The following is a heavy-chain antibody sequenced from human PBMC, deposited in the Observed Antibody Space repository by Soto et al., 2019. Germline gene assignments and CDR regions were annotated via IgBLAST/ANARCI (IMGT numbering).Heavy chain of an antibody. CDR3: ARAAGRLWFGELLGSDYYYGMDV. CDR2: IWYDGSNK. D-gene: IGHD3-10*01. J-gene: IGHJ6*02. CDR1: GFTFSSYG. V-gene: IGHV3-33*01. Sequence: QVQLVESGGGVVQPGRSLRLSCAASGFTFSSYGMHWVRQAPGKGLEWVAVIWYDGSNKYYADSVKGRFTISRDNSKNTLYLQMNSLRAEDTAVYYCARAAGRLWFGELLGSDYYYGMDVWGQGTTVTVSS.